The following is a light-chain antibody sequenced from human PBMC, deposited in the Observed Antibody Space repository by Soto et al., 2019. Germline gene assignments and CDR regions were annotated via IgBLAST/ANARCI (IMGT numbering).Light chain of an antibody. J-gene: IGLJ2*01. CDR2: EVS. CDR3: RSYTSSSTHVV. CDR1: SSDVGGYNY. Sequence: QSALTQPASVSGSPGQSITISCTGTSSDVGGYNYVSWYQQHPGKAPKLMIYEVSNRPSGVSNRFSGSKSGNTASLTISGLQAEDEADYSCRSYTSSSTHVVFRGGNKVTXL. V-gene: IGLV2-14*01.